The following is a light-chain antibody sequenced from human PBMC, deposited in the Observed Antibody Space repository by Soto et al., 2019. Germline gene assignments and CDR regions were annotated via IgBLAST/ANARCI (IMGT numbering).Light chain of an antibody. Sequence: EIVLTQSPGTLSLSPGERATLSCRASQSVSSSYLAWYQQNAGQAPRLLIYGASSRATGIPDRFSGSGSGTDFTLTISRLEPEDFAVYYCQQRSNWPSITFGQGTRLEIK. J-gene: IGKJ5*01. CDR3: QQRSNWPSIT. CDR2: GAS. V-gene: IGKV3D-20*02. CDR1: QSVSSSY.